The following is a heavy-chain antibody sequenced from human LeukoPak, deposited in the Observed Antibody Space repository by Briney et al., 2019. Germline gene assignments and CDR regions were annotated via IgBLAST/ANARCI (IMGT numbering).Heavy chain of an antibody. V-gene: IGHV3-21*01. Sequence: GGSLRLSCAASGFTFSSYSMNWVRQAPGKGLEWVSSISSSSGYIYYADSVKGRFTISRDNAENSLYLQMNSLRAEDTAVYYCARAKTYSGSYYDAFDIWGQGTMVTVSS. CDR3: ARAKTYSGSYYDAFDI. J-gene: IGHJ3*02. CDR2: ISSSSGYI. D-gene: IGHD1-26*01. CDR1: GFTFSSYS.